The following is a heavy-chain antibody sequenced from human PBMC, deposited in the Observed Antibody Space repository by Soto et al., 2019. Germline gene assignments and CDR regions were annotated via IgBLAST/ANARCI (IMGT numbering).Heavy chain of an antibody. J-gene: IGHJ4*02. V-gene: IGHV3-7*01. CDR3: ARAFS. CDR2: IKPDGSEK. Sequence: EVQLVESGGGWVQPGGSLRLSCAASGLTFSSSWMSWVRQAPGKGLEWVAKIKPDGSEKSYVDSVKGRFTISRDNAKNSLYLQMNSLRAEDTAVYYCARAFSWGQGTLVSVSS. CDR1: GLTFSSSW.